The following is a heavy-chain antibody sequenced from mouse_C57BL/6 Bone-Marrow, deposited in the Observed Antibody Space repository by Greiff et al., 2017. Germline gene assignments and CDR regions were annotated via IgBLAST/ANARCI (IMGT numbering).Heavy chain of an antibody. J-gene: IGHJ2*01. V-gene: IGHV1-81*01. CDR1: GYTFTSYG. D-gene: IGHD3-2*02. CDR2: IYPRSGNT. CDR3: AKTAQVPLDY. Sequence: QVHVKQSGAELARPGASVKLSCKASGYTFTSYGISWVKQRTGQGLEWIGEIYPRSGNTSYNEKFKGKATLTADKSSSTAYMEIRSLTSEDSAVYFCAKTAQVPLDYWGQGTTLTVSS.